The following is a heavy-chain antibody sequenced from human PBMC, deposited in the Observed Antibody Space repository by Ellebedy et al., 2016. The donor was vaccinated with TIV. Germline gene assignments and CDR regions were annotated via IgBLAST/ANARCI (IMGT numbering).Heavy chain of an antibody. J-gene: IGHJ6*02. CDR1: GFTFSSYG. CDR3: AREPMVRGVIRRGYAMDV. V-gene: IGHV3-33*01. Sequence: GGSLRLSXAASGFTFSSYGMHWVRQAPGKGLEWVAVIWYDGSNKYYADSVKGRFTISRDKSKNTLYLQMNSLRAEDTAVYYCAREPMVRGVIRRGYAMDVWGQGTTVTVSS. D-gene: IGHD3-10*01. CDR2: IWYDGSNK.